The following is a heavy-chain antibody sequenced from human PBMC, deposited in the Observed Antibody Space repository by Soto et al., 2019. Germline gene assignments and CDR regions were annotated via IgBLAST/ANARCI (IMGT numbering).Heavy chain of an antibody. CDR1: GYXFTSYC. CDR3: ARPYYYDSSGRPGAFDI. D-gene: IGHD3-22*01. Sequence: XLKVSCKVSGYXFTSYCSGWVRQMPGKGLEWMGIIYPGDSDTRYSPSFQGQVTISADKSISTAYLQWSSLKDSDTPMYYCARPYYYDSSGRPGAFDIWGQGTMGTVSS. V-gene: IGHV5-51*01. CDR2: IYPGDSDT. J-gene: IGHJ3*02.